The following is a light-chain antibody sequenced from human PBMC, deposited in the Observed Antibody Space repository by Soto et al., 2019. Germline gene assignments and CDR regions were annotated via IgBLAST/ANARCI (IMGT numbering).Light chain of an antibody. CDR3: LLYSGAAHVWV. CDR2: GTS. CDR1: AGPVTSGYY. V-gene: IGLV7-43*01. Sequence: QAVVTQEPSLTVSPGGTVTLTCASSAGPVTSGYYPNWFQQKPGQAPRSLIYGTSNKHSWTPARFSGSLLGGKAALTLLGVQPEDEADYYCLLYSGAAHVWVFGGGTKVTVL. J-gene: IGLJ3*02.